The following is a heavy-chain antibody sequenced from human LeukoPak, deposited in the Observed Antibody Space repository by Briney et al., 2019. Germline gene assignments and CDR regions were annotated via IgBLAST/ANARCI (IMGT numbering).Heavy chain of an antibody. J-gene: IGHJ4*02. D-gene: IGHD1-1*01. CDR2: IGGSGGST. CDR3: ARRPGLERYYFDY. CDR1: GFTFSSYA. V-gene: IGHV3-23*01. Sequence: GGSLRLSCAASGFTFSSYAMSWVRQAPGKGLQWVSTIGGSGGSTYYADSVKGRFTISRDNSKNTLYLQMNSLRAEDTAVYYCARRPGLERYYFDYWGQGTLVTVSS.